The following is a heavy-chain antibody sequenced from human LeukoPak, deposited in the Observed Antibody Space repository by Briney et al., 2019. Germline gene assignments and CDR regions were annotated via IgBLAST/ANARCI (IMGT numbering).Heavy chain of an antibody. CDR1: GFTFSTYW. D-gene: IGHD3-22*01. V-gene: IGHV3-74*01. Sequence: GGSLRLSCAASGFTFSTYWVHWVRQAPGKGLAWVSRITSDGSSTSYADSVKGRFTISRDNTKNTLYLQMKSLRAEDTAVYYCARAVRTYDSSGDYLDAFDIWGQGTMVTVSS. J-gene: IGHJ3*02. CDR2: ITSDGSST. CDR3: ARAVRTYDSSGDYLDAFDI.